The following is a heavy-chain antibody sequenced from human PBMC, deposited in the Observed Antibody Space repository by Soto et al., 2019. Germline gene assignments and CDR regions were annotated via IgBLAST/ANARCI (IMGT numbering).Heavy chain of an antibody. CDR2: IWYDGSNK. CDR3: ARDRGQWRVQQDFDY. V-gene: IGHV3-33*01. J-gene: IGHJ4*02. Sequence: QVQLVESGGGVVQPGRSLRLSCAASGFTFSSYGMHWVRQAPGKGLEWVAVIWYDGSNKYYADSVKGRFTISRDNSKNTLYLQMNSLRAEDTAVYYCARDRGQWRVQQDFDYWGQGTLVTVSS. CDR1: GFTFSSYG. D-gene: IGHD6-19*01.